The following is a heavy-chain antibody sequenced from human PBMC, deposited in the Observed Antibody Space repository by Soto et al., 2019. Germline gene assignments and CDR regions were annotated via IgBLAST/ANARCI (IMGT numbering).Heavy chain of an antibody. J-gene: IGHJ5*02. D-gene: IGHD6-19*01. V-gene: IGHV4-61*01. CDR2: IYYSGGT. CDR1: GQALSSGWYF. CDR3: TREQSDDNYFDP. Sequence: HSGNLNLADPGSGQALSSGWYFYTWIRQPPGKGLEWLGYIYYSGGTNYNPSLKSRVTISLDKSKSQFSLRLISVTAADTAVYYCTREQSDDNYFDPWGQGTLVTVSS.